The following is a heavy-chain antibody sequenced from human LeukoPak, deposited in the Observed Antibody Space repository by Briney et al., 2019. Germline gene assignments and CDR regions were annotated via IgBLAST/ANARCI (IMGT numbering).Heavy chain of an antibody. CDR2: INTNTGNP. D-gene: IGHD6-13*01. J-gene: IGHJ1*01. V-gene: IGHV7-4-1*02. CDR3: ARVGPPTPTIATAGTGYFQH. CDR1: GYTFTTYA. Sequence: GASVKVSCKASGYTFTTYALSWVRQAPGQGLEWMGWINTNTGNPTYAQGFTGRFVFSLDTSVSTAYLQISSLKAEDIAVYYCARVGPPTPTIATAGTGYFQHWGQGTLVTVSS.